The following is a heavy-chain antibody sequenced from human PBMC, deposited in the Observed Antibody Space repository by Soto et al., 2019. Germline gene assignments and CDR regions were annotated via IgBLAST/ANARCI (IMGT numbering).Heavy chain of an antibody. CDR3: ARAPRGNYGYPSYFDY. J-gene: IGHJ4*02. D-gene: IGHD3-10*01. CDR1: GGSGGSFSGYY. Sequence: SETLSLTCAVYGGSGGSFSGYYWSWIRQPPGKGLEWIGEINHSGSTNYNPSLKSRVTISVDTSKNQFSLKLSSVTAADTAVYYCARAPRGNYGYPSYFDYWGQGTLVTVSS. V-gene: IGHV4-34*01. CDR2: INHSGST.